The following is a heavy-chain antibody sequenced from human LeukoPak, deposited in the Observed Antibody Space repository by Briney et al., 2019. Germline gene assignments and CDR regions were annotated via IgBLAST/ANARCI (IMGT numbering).Heavy chain of an antibody. CDR1: GFSLSTSGMC. V-gene: IGHV2-70*11. Sequence: SGPTLVNPTQTLTLTCTFSGFSLSTSGMCVSWIRQPPGKALEWLARIDWDDDKYYSTSLKTRLTISKDTSKNQVVLTMTNMDPVDTATYYCARIIMGQQLADYWGQGTLVTVSS. J-gene: IGHJ4*02. D-gene: IGHD6-13*01. CDR3: ARIIMGQQLADY. CDR2: IDWDDDK.